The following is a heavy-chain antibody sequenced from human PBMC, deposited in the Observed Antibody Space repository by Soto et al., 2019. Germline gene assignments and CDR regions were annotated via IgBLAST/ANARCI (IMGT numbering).Heavy chain of an antibody. D-gene: IGHD2-2*01. Sequence: WGSLSLSLEASGFTFSSYAIIWVGPAPLKGLEWVSAISGSGGSTYYADSVKGRFTISRDNSKNTLYLQMNSLRAEDTAVCYCANGRFVVVPAATFDYWGQGTLVTVSS. CDR3: ANGRFVVVPAATFDY. J-gene: IGHJ4*02. CDR2: ISGSGGST. V-gene: IGHV3-23*01. CDR1: GFTFSSYA.